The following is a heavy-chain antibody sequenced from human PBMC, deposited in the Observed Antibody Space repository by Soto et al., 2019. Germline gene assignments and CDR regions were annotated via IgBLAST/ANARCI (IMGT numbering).Heavy chain of an antibody. J-gene: IGHJ4*02. V-gene: IGHV1-69*13. CDR3: ALDDSSGYYLVY. D-gene: IGHD3-22*01. Sequence: GASVKVSCKASRVAFSKFIVTWVRQAPGLGLEWVGGIIPIFGTANYAQKFQGRVTITADESTSTSYMEVNNLRSDDTAVYYCALDDSSGYYLVYWGQGTLVTVSS. CDR1: RVAFSKFI. CDR2: IIPIFGTA.